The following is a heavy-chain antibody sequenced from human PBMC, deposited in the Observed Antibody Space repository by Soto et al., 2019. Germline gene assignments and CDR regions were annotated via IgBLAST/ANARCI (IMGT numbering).Heavy chain of an antibody. CDR1: GVSISNSSYY. V-gene: IGHV4-39*01. CDR2: IHYSGIT. CDR3: ARHGSN. Sequence: QLQLQESGPGLVKPSETLSLTCTVSGVSISNSSYYWGWSRRPPGKGLVWIGTIHYSGITYYNPTLKSRVTIAVDTSRNQFSLELTSVTAADTAVYYCARHGSNWGQGTLVTVSS. J-gene: IGHJ4*02.